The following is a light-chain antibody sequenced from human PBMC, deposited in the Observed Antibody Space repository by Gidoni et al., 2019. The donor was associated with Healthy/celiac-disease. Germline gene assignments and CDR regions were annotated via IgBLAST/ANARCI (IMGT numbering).Light chain of an antibody. CDR3: QQYNNWPYT. V-gene: IGKV3-15*01. J-gene: IGKJ2*01. CDR2: GAS. CDR1: QSVSSN. Sequence: EIVMTQSPATLSVSPGERATLSCRASQSVSSNLAWYQQKPGQAPRLLLYGASTRATGIPARFSGSGSWTEFTLTISSLQSEDFAVYYCQQYNNWPYTFGQGTKLEIK.